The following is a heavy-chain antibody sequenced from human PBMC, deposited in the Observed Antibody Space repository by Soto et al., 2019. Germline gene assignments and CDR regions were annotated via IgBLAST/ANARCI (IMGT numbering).Heavy chain of an antibody. V-gene: IGHV1-18*01. CDR2: ISAYNGNT. CDR3: ATRLYDILTGYYKGPYY. CDR1: GYTFTSYG. D-gene: IGHD3-9*01. Sequence: GASVKVSCKASGYTFTSYGISWVRQAPGQGLEWMGWISAYNGNTNYAQKLQGRVTMTTDASTSTAYMELRSLRSDDTAVYYCATRLYDILTGYYKGPYYWGQGTLVTVSS. J-gene: IGHJ4*02.